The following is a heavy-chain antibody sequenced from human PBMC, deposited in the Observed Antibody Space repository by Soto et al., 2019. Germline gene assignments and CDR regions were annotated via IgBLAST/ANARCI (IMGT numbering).Heavy chain of an antibody. J-gene: IGHJ6*02. V-gene: IGHV3-30-3*01. CDR2: IPYDGSNK. CDR3: ASFSSGWLDV. CDR1: GFTFSSYA. D-gene: IGHD6-19*01. Sequence: GGSLRLSCAASGFTFSSYAMHWVRQAPGKGLEWVAVIPYDGSNKYYADSVKGRFTISRDNSKNTLYLQMNSLRAEDTAVYYCASFSSGWLDVWGQGTTVTVSS.